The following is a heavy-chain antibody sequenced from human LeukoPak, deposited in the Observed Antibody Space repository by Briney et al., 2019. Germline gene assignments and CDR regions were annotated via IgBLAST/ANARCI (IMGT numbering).Heavy chain of an antibody. CDR2: INHSGST. CDR3: ARERDDSSGYYLEDY. CDR1: GGSFSGYY. J-gene: IGHJ4*02. V-gene: IGHV4-34*01. D-gene: IGHD3-22*01. Sequence: SETLSLTCAVYGGSFSGYYWSWIRQPPGKGLEWIGEINHSGSTNYNPSLKSRVTISVDTSKNQFSLKLSSVTAAGTAVYYCARERDDSSGYYLEDYWGQGTLVTVSS.